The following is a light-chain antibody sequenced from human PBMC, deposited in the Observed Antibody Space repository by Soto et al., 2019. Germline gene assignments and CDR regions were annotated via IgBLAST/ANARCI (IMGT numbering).Light chain of an antibody. CDR1: QTISTY. Sequence: DIQMTQSPSSLSASVGDRVTITCRASQTISTYLNWYQQKPGKAHRLLIYDASSLLSGVPSRFSGSGSGTDFTLTIASLQPEDFSTYYCQQSDSTPYTFGQGTNVEI. V-gene: IGKV1-39*01. J-gene: IGKJ2*01. CDR2: DAS. CDR3: QQSDSTPYT.